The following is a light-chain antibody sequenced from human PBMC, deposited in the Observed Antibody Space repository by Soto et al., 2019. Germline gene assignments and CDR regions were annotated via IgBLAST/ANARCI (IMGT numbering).Light chain of an antibody. CDR1: LHINDC. J-gene: IGKJ3*01. Sequence: EIQLTQSPSSLSTSVGDRITITCQASLHINDCVNWYQQKPGKAPKLLIYDASTLETGVQSRFSGRGSGREFTFTISSLQPEDAATYFCQQYDSLFSFGPGTKVDIK. CDR2: DAS. V-gene: IGKV1-33*01. CDR3: QQYDSLFS.